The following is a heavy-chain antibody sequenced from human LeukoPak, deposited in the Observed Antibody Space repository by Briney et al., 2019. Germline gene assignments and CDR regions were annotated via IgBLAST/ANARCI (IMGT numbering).Heavy chain of an antibody. CDR2: ISYDGSNK. Sequence: QAGGSLRLSCAASGFTFSSYAMHWVRQAPGKGLEWVAVISYDGSNKYYADSVKGRFTISRDNSKNTLYLQMNSLRAEDTAVYYCARGPRYSFYWGQGTLVSVSS. D-gene: IGHD6-13*01. V-gene: IGHV3-30*04. CDR1: GFTFSSYA. CDR3: ARGPRYSFY. J-gene: IGHJ4*02.